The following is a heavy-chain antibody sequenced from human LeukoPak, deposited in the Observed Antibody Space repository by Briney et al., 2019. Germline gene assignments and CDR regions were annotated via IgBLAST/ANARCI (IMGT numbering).Heavy chain of an antibody. Sequence: TGRSLRLSCAASGFTFSSYGMHWVRQAPGKGLEWVALINYDGGNKYYTDSVKGRFTISRDNSKNTVYLQMNSLRAEDTAVYYCANSWDGNGSPFDHWGQGTLVTVSS. D-gene: IGHD4-23*01. CDR2: INYDGGNK. J-gene: IGHJ4*01. CDR1: GFTFSSYG. CDR3: ANSWDGNGSPFDH. V-gene: IGHV3-33*06.